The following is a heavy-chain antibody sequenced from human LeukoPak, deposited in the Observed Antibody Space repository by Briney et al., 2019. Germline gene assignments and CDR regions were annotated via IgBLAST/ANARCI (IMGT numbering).Heavy chain of an antibody. J-gene: IGHJ6*03. CDR2: IIPIFGTA. CDR3: ARGTGYYYYYMDV. CDR1: GGTFLSYA. D-gene: IGHD3/OR15-3a*01. Sequence: SVKVSCQASGGTFLSYAISWLRQAPGQGLEWMGGIIPIFGTANYAQKFQGRVTITADESTSTAYMELSSLRSEDTAVYYCARGTGYYYYYMDVWGKGTTVTISS. V-gene: IGHV1-69*13.